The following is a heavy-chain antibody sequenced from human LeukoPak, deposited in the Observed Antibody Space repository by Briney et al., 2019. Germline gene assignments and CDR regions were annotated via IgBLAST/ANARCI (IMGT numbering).Heavy chain of an antibody. J-gene: IGHJ3*02. CDR1: GYTFTSYY. CDR3: ARDPEMATNPYAFDI. V-gene: IGHV1-46*01. D-gene: IGHD5-24*01. CDR2: INPSGGST. Sequence: ASVKVSCKASGYTFTSYYMHWVRQAPGRGLEWMGIINPSGGSTSYAQKFQGRVTMTRDTSTSTVYMELSSLRSEDTAVYYCARDPEMATNPYAFDIWGQGTMVTVSS.